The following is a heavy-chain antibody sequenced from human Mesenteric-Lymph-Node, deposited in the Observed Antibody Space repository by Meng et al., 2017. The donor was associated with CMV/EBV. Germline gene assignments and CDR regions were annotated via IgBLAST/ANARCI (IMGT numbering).Heavy chain of an antibody. CDR2: IYYSGST. J-gene: IGHJ6*02. Sequence: SETLSLTCTVSGGSINNYYWTWIRQPPGKGLEWIGYIYYSGSTNYNPSLKSRVTISVDTSKNQFSLKLSSVTAADTAVYYCARDAGDYDFWSGTYYYYGMDVWGQGTTVTVSS. V-gene: IGHV4-59*01. CDR1: GGSINNYY. CDR3: ARDAGDYDFWSGTYYYYGMDV. D-gene: IGHD3-3*01.